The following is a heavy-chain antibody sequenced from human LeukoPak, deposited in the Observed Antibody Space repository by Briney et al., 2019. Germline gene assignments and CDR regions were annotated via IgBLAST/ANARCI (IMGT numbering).Heavy chain of an antibody. CDR3: ARGLYSGPYFDY. CDR1: GGSISSYY. J-gene: IGHJ4*02. CDR2: IYYSGST. V-gene: IGHV4-59*08. Sequence: SETLSLTCTVSGGSISSYYWSWIRQPPGKGLEWIGYIYYSGSTYYNPSLKSRVTISVDTSKNQFSLKLSSVTAADTAVYYCARGLYSGPYFDYWGQGTLVTVSS. D-gene: IGHD3-10*01.